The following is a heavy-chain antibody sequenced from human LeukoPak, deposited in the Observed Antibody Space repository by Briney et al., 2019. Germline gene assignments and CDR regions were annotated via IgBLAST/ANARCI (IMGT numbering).Heavy chain of an antibody. CDR1: GYSFTSNW. CDR3: ARQGRGSYRRDFDY. D-gene: IGHD1-26*01. Sequence: GESLRISCNGSGYSFTSNWISWVRQMPGKGLEWMGRIDPSDSHINYSPSFQGHVTISVDKSISTAYLQWSSLRASDTAMYYCARQGRGSYRRDFDYWGQGTLVTVSS. V-gene: IGHV5-10-1*01. CDR2: IDPSDSHI. J-gene: IGHJ4*02.